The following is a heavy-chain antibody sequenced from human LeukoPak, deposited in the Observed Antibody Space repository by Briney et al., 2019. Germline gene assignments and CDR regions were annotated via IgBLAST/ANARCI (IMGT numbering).Heavy chain of an antibody. CDR1: GGSMSTYY. Sequence: SETLSLTCTVSGGSMSTYYWSWIRQPPGKGLEWIGYIYYSGSTYYNPSLKSRVTISVDTSKNQFSLKLSSVTAADTAVYYCASFLWFGELSGFDPWGQGTLVTVSS. J-gene: IGHJ5*02. V-gene: IGHV4-30-4*01. CDR2: IYYSGST. D-gene: IGHD3-10*01. CDR3: ASFLWFGELSGFDP.